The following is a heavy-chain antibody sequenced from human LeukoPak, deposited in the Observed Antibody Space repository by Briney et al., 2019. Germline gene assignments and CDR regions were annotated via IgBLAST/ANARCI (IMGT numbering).Heavy chain of an antibody. V-gene: IGHV3-23*01. CDR3: AKGRQLWPPYFDY. Sequence: GGSLRLSCAASGFTLSTYAMSWVRQAPGKRLEWVSAISGSGGSTYYADSVKGRFTISRDNSKNTLYLQMNSLRAEDTAVYYCAKGRQLWPPYFDYWGQGTLVTVSS. CDR2: ISGSGGST. CDR1: GFTLSTYA. J-gene: IGHJ4*02. D-gene: IGHD5-18*01.